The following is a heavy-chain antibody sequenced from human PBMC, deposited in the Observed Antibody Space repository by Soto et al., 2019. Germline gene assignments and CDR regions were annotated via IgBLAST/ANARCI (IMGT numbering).Heavy chain of an antibody. Sequence: SETLSLTCTVSGGSISSYYWSWIRQPPGKGLEWIAYIYYSGSTNYNPSLKSRVAISVDTSKNQFSLKLTSVTAADTAVYYCARTYDGSGPNSGGYGFDIWGQGTMVTVSS. CDR3: ARTYDGSGPNSGGYGFDI. V-gene: IGHV4-59*01. D-gene: IGHD3-22*01. CDR1: GGSISSYY. CDR2: IYYSGST. J-gene: IGHJ3*02.